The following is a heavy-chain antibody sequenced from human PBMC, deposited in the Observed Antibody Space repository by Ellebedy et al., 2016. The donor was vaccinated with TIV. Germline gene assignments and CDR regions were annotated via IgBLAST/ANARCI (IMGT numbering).Heavy chain of an antibody. CDR3: ARDCSAAAGPGFDY. CDR1: GGSISSYY. V-gene: IGHV4-59*13. D-gene: IGHD6-13*01. Sequence: SETLSLTXTVSGGSISSYYWSWIRQPPGKGLEWIGYIYYSGSTNYNPSLKSRVTISVDTSKNQFSLKLSSVTAADTAVYYCARDCSAAAGPGFDYWGQGTLVTVSS. CDR2: IYYSGST. J-gene: IGHJ4*02.